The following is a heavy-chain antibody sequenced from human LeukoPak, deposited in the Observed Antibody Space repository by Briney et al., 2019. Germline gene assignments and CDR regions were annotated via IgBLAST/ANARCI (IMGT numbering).Heavy chain of an antibody. V-gene: IGHV3-48*04. Sequence: GGTLRLSCAASGFTFSSYGMSWVRQAPGKGLEWVSYISSSGRSIYYADSVKGRFTISRDNAKNSLYLQMNSLRAEDTAVYYCARGPSGYHNTGGQGTLVTVSS. CDR3: ARGPSGYHNT. CDR2: ISSSGRSI. J-gene: IGHJ4*02. CDR1: GFTFSSYG. D-gene: IGHD5-12*01.